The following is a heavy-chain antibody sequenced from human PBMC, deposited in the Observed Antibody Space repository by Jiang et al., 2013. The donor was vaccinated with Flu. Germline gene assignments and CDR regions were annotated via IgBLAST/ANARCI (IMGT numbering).Heavy chain of an antibody. CDR3: ARVFPRIAVAGTGMDV. CDR1: GYTFTGYA. J-gene: IGHJ6*02. D-gene: IGHD6-19*01. V-gene: IGHV1-3*01. Sequence: SGAEVKKPGASVKVSCKASGYTFTGYAMHWVRQAPGQRLEWMGWINAGNGNTKYSQKFQGRVTITRDTSASTAYMELSSLRSEDTAVYYCARVFPRIAVAGTGMDVWGQGTTVTVSS. CDR2: INAGNGNT.